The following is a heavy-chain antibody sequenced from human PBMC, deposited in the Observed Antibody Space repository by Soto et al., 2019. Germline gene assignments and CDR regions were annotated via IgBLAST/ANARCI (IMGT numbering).Heavy chain of an antibody. Sequence: QVQLVESGGGVVQPGSSLRLSCAASGFRLSGHGMHWVRQAPGKGLEWVAISYSDGRNKYYADSVKSRFAIHRDNSNDTLDLPINRLRGEDTALYYCAIGSWQQLGDLWGQGTLVTVSS. CDR3: AIGSWQQLGDL. V-gene: IGHV3-33*01. J-gene: IGHJ5*02. CDR1: GFRLSGHG. D-gene: IGHD6-13*01. CDR2: SYSDGRNK.